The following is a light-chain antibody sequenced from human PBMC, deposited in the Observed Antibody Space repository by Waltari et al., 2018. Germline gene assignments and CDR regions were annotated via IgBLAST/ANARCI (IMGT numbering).Light chain of an antibody. CDR1: SSADGTYND. Sequence: QTALPQPASLSGSPGQSIPMSCTGTSSADGTYNDLSWYQQRPGKAPKLMIYEDTRRPSGVSNRFSGSKSGNTASLTISGLQPEDEADYYCCSYGGSNTPKVFGGGTKLTVL. J-gene: IGLJ3*02. CDR3: CSYGGSNTPKV. CDR2: EDT. V-gene: IGLV2-23*01.